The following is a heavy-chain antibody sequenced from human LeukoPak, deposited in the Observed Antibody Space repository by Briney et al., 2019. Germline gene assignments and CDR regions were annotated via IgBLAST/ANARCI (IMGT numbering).Heavy chain of an antibody. CDR1: GFTFTDYA. Sequence: GGSLRLSCTASGFTFTDYALAWVRQAPGKGLEWVSGITSSGAGTYYADSVKGRFTISRDNSKNTLYLQMSSLRADETAIYYCAKVGSSTRQVPDYWGQGTLVTVSS. J-gene: IGHJ4*02. CDR3: AKVGSSTRQVPDY. D-gene: IGHD2-2*01. CDR2: ITSSGAGT. V-gene: IGHV3-23*01.